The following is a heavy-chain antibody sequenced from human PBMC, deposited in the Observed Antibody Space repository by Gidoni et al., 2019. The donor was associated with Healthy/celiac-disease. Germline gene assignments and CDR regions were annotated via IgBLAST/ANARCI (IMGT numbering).Heavy chain of an antibody. D-gene: IGHD3-10*01. CDR2: IYHRGST. CDR3: ARHYGSGSPYDAFDI. J-gene: IGHJ3*02. Sequence: QLQLKESGSGLVKPSQTLSLTCAVSGGSISSGGYSWSWIRKPPGKGLEWIGYIYHRGSTYYNPSLKSRVTISVDRSKNQFPLKLSSVTAADTAVYYCARHYGSGSPYDAFDIWGQGTMVTVSS. V-gene: IGHV4-30-2*01. CDR1: GGSISSGGYS.